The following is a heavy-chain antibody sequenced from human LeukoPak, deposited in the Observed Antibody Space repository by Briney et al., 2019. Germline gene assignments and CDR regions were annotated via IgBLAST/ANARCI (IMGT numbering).Heavy chain of an antibody. CDR2: IYPGDSDT. D-gene: IGHD3-10*01. J-gene: IGHJ5*02. CDR1: GYSFTSYW. CDR3: ARSGSAVSFDP. V-gene: IGHV5-51*01. Sequence: GESLKISCKGSGYSFTSYWIGWVRQMPGKGLELMGIIYPGDSDTRYSPSFQGQVTISADKSISTAYLQWTSLKVSDTAIYYCARSGSAVSFDPWGQGTLVTVSS.